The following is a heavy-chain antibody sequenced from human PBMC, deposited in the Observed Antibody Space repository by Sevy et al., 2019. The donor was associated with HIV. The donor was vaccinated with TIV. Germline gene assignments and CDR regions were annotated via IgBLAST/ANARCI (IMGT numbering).Heavy chain of an antibody. V-gene: IGHV3-7*01. CDR3: ARDRAEAYYYDSSGYRDAFDI. D-gene: IGHD3-22*01. J-gene: IGHJ3*02. CDR1: GFTFSSYW. CDR2: IKQDGSEK. Sequence: GGSLRLSCAASGFTFSSYWMSWVRQAPGKGLEWVANIKQDGSEKYYVDSVKGRFTISRDTAKNSLYLQMNSLSAEDTAVYYCARDRAEAYYYDSSGYRDAFDIWVQGTMVTVSS.